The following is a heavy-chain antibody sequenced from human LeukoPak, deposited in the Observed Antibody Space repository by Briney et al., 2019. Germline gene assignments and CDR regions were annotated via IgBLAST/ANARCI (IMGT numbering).Heavy chain of an antibody. J-gene: IGHJ4*02. Sequence: PGGSLRLSCAASGFTVSSYGMNWVRQPPGKGLEWVSSITSISSSINYADSVKGRFTISRDNAKNSLYLQMNSLRAEDMALYYCAKGHCTNGVCYEDYFDYWGQGTLVTVSS. V-gene: IGHV3-21*04. D-gene: IGHD2-8*01. CDR2: ITSISSSI. CDR3: AKGHCTNGVCYEDYFDY. CDR1: GFTVSSYG.